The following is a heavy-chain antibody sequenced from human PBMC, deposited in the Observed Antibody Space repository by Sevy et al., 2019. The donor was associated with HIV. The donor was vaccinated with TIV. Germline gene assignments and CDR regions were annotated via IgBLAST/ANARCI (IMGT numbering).Heavy chain of an antibody. J-gene: IGHJ4*02. CDR1: GFTLSDYY. V-gene: IGHV3-11*01. CDR3: AREDMATTRGPFDY. D-gene: IGHD5-12*01. CDR2: ISGSGSTI. Sequence: GGSLRLSCAASGFTLSDYYMTWIRQAPGKGLEWVSYISGSGSTIYYAYSVKGRFTISRDNAKNSLYLQMNSLRAEDTAVYYCAREDMATTRGPFDYWGQGALVTVSS.